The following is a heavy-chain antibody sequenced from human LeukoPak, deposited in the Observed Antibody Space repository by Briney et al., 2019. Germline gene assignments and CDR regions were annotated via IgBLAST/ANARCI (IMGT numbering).Heavy chain of an antibody. CDR2: MNPNSGNT. V-gene: IGHV1-8*01. Sequence: ASVKVSCKASGYTFTSYDINWVRQATGQGLEWVGWMNPNSGNTGYAQKFQGRVTMTRNTSISTAYMELSSLRSEDTAVYYCARRIRYGDYRYYFDYWGQGTLVTVSS. CDR1: GYTFTSYD. CDR3: ARRIRYGDYRYYFDY. J-gene: IGHJ4*02. D-gene: IGHD4-17*01.